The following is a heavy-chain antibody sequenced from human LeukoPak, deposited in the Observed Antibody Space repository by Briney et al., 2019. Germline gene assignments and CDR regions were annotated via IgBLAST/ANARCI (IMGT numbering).Heavy chain of an antibody. D-gene: IGHD5-12*01. CDR3: AREEGYIVATIGAYYFDY. CDR2: INSNSGGT. J-gene: IGHJ4*02. V-gene: IGHV1-2*02. Sequence: ASVKVSCKTSGYTFTGYYMNWVRQAPGQGLEWMGWINSNSGGTKYAQKFQGRVTMTRDTSISTVYMELTRLTSDDTAVYYCAREEGYIVATIGAYYFDYWGQGTLVTVSS. CDR1: GYTFTGYY.